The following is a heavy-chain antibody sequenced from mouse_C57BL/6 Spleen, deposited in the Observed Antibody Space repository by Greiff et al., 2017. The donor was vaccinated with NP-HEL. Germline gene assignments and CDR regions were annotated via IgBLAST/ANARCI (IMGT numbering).Heavy chain of an antibody. J-gene: IGHJ1*03. CDR1: GFNIKDYY. V-gene: IGHV14-2*01. Sequence: EVKLKQSGAELVKPGASVKLSCTASGFNIKDYYMHWVKQRTEQGLEWIGRIDPEDGETKYAPKFQGKATITADTSSNTAYLQLSSLTSEDTAVYYCATKNYGSSFLYWYFDVWGTGTTVTVSS. D-gene: IGHD1-1*01. CDR3: ATKNYGSSFLYWYFDV. CDR2: IDPEDGET.